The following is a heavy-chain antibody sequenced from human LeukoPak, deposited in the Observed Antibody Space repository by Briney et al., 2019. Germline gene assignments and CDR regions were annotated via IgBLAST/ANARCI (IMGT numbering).Heavy chain of an antibody. CDR2: ISGSGGST. Sequence: RTGGSLRLSCAASGFTFSSYAMSWVRQAPGKGLEWVSAISGSGGSTYYADSVKGRFTISRDNSKNTLYLQMNSLRAEDTAVYYCAKDLFRGLNRFDPWGQGTLVTVSS. CDR1: GFTFSSYA. D-gene: IGHD5-12*01. CDR3: AKDLFRGLNRFDP. V-gene: IGHV3-23*01. J-gene: IGHJ5*02.